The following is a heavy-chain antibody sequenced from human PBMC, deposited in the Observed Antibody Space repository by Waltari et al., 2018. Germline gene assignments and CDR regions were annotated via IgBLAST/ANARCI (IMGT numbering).Heavy chain of an antibody. CDR1: GDSISSSSYY. J-gene: IGHJ4*02. CDR3: VRHARTTSGGKHFDH. D-gene: IGHD2-15*01. V-gene: IGHV4-39*01. CDR2: IYERWST. Sequence: QLQLQESGPGLVKASETLSLTCTVSGDSISSSSYYWGWVRQPPGKGLEWIGDIYERWSTYDNPPLKRRVTRSGDTSKSQFSLKLSSVTAADTSMYYCVRHARTTSGGKHFDHWGQGMLVTVSP.